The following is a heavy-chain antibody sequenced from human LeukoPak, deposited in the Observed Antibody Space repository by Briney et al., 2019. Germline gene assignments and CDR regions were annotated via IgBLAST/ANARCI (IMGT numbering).Heavy chain of an antibody. CDR1: GFTFGDYA. CDR2: IRSKAYGGTT. J-gene: IGHJ4*02. V-gene: IGHV3-49*04. Sequence: GGSLRLSCTASGFTFGDYAMSCVRQAPGKGLEWVGFIRSKAYGGTTEYAASVKGRFTISRDDSKSIAYLQMNSLKTEDTAVYYCTRETYFYDSSAYGLDYWGQGTLVTVSS. CDR3: TRETYFYDSSAYGLDY. D-gene: IGHD3-22*01.